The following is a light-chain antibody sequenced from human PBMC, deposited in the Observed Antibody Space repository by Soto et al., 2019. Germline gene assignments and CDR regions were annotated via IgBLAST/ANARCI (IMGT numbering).Light chain of an antibody. CDR3: QQYSTYPIT. J-gene: IGKJ5*01. CDR1: QSVTTW. Sequence: IQMTQSPSSLPASVGDRVTITCRASQSVTTWLAWYQQKPGKAPKLLIYKASNLESGLPSRFTGSGSGTEFTLTISSLQSDDFATYYCQQYSTYPITFGQGTRLEI. CDR2: KAS. V-gene: IGKV1-5*03.